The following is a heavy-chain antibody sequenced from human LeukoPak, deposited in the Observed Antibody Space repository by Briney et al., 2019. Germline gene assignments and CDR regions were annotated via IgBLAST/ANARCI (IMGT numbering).Heavy chain of an antibody. Sequence: KPSETLSLTCTVSGGSISSSSYYWGWIRQPPGKGLEWIGSIYYSGSTYYNPSLKSRVTISVDTSKNQFSLKLSSVTAADTAVYYCARGRTVRGAIKFYYYMDVWGKGTTVTVSS. V-gene: IGHV4-39*01. CDR3: ARGRTVRGAIKFYYYMDV. CDR2: IYYSGST. J-gene: IGHJ6*03. CDR1: GGSISSSSYY. D-gene: IGHD3-10*01.